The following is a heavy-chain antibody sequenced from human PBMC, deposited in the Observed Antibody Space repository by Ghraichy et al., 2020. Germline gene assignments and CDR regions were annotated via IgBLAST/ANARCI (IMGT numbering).Heavy chain of an antibody. CDR1: GGSISSYF. J-gene: IGHJ6*02. CDR2: VYTSGNT. V-gene: IGHV4-4*07. CDR3: AREGGPLEGYYQPMDA. Sequence: SETLSLTCTVSGGSISSYFWSWIRQPAGKGLEWIGRVYTSGNTNYSPSLNSRVAMSVDTSTNQFFLKLTSVTAADTAVYYCAREGGPLEGYYQPMDAWGQGTSVTVSS. D-gene: IGHD2-2*01.